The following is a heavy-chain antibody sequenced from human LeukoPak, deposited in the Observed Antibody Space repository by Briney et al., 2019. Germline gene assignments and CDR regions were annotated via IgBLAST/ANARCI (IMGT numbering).Heavy chain of an antibody. CDR2: MNPNSGNT. CDR1: GYTFTSYY. V-gene: IGHV1-8*02. CDR3: ARVSYDSSGYYYVEMTLDY. J-gene: IGHJ4*02. Sequence: GASVKVSCKASGYTFTSYYMHWVRQAPGQGLEWMGWMNPNSGNTGYAQKFQGRVTMTRNTSISTAYMELSSLRSEDTAVYYCARVSYDSSGYYYVEMTLDYWGQGTLVTVSS. D-gene: IGHD3-22*01.